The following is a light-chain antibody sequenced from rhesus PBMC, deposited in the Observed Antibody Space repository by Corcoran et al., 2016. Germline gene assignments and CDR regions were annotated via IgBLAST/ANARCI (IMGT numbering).Light chain of an antibody. CDR1: QSVGSY. J-gene: IGKJ1*01. CDR2: GAS. CDR3: QQSSNLWT. V-gene: IGKV3-24*04. Sequence: ETVVTQSPATLSLSPGERATLSCRASQSVGSYLAWYQQKPGQAPRLLIYGASSRATGIPDRFSGSGSGTDFPLTISRLEPEDVGVYYCQQSSNLWTFGQGTKVEIK.